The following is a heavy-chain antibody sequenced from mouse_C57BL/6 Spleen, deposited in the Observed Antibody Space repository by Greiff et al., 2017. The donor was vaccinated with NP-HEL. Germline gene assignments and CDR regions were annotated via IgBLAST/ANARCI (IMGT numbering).Heavy chain of an antibody. Sequence: VQLQQSGAELAKPGASVKLSCKASGYTFTSYWMHWVNQRPGQGLEWIGYINPSSGYTKYNQKFKDKATLTADKSSSTAYMQLSSLTYEDSAVYYCAREDGSSYDAMDYWGQGTSVTVSS. CDR3: AREDGSSYDAMDY. J-gene: IGHJ4*01. CDR2: INPSSGYT. V-gene: IGHV1-7*01. CDR1: GYTFTSYW. D-gene: IGHD1-1*01.